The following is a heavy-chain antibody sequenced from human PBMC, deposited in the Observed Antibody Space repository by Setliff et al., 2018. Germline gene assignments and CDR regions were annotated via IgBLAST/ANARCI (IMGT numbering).Heavy chain of an antibody. Sequence: GGSLRLSCTASGFTFGDYAMSWVRQAPGKGLEWVGFIRSKAYGGTTEYAASVKGRFTISRDDTKSITYLQMNSLKTEDTAVYYCTREASVDFWSGYPYYYYMDVWGKGTTVTVSS. V-gene: IGHV3-49*04. D-gene: IGHD3-3*01. CDR1: GFTFGDYA. J-gene: IGHJ6*03. CDR2: IRSKAYGGTT. CDR3: TREASVDFWSGYPYYYYMDV.